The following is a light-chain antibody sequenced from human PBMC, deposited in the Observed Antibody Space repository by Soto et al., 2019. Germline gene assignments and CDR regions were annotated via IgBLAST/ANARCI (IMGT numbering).Light chain of an antibody. Sequence: QSLLTQPPSVSGSPGQSCAISGPGTSIDVGSYNRVSWYQQPPGTAPKLMIFDVSNRPSGVPDRFSGSKSGNTASLTISGLQAEDEAYYYCSSYTTRSTYVFGTGTKVTV. CDR2: DVS. V-gene: IGLV2-18*02. J-gene: IGLJ1*01. CDR3: SSYTTRSTYV. CDR1: SIDVGSYNR.